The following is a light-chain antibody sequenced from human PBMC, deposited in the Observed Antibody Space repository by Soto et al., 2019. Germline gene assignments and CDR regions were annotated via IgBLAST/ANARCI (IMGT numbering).Light chain of an antibody. CDR1: SSDVGAYNF. CDR3: SSFTSTNTPYV. J-gene: IGLJ1*01. CDR2: DVF. V-gene: IGLV2-14*01. Sequence: QSVPTQPASVSGSPGQSITISCTGTSSDVGAYNFVSWYQQHPGKTPKLMIYDVFHRPSGVSNRFSGSKSGNTASLTISGLQAEDEADYYCSSFTSTNTPYVFGTGTKLTVL.